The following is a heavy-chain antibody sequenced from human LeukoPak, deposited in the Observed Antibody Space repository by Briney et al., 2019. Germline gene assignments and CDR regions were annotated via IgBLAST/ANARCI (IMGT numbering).Heavy chain of an antibody. V-gene: IGHV1-2*02. CDR1: GYSFSDYY. CDR3: ARDRIPYTRGDYGMDV. J-gene: IGHJ6*02. Sequence: GASVKVSCKASGYSFSDYYLHWVRQAPGQGLEWMGWINPNNGDTYYTQNFRNRVTLTRDTSTSSSYMEVSGLRSDDTAVYYCARDRIPYTRGDYGMDVWGQGTTITVSS. D-gene: IGHD1-26*01. CDR2: INPNNGDT.